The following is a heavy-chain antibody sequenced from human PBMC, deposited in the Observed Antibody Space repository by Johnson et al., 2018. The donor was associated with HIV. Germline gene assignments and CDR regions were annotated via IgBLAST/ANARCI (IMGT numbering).Heavy chain of an antibody. Sequence: VQLVESGGGLVQPGGSLRLSCAASGFTVSRNYMTWVRQAPGKGLEWVSVIYGGGNTYYADSVKGRFTISRVNSQNTLYLQMNSLRAEDTAVYYCARDRRYYDRSGYYHDAFDIWGQGTMVTVSS. CDR2: IYGGGNT. CDR1: GFTVSRNY. V-gene: IGHV3-66*01. D-gene: IGHD3-22*01. CDR3: ARDRRYYDRSGYYHDAFDI. J-gene: IGHJ3*02.